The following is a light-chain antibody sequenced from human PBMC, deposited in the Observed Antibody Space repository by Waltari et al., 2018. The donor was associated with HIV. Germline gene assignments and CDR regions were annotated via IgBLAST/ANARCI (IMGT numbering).Light chain of an antibody. V-gene: IGKV1-39*01. J-gene: IGKJ4*01. Sequence: DIKMTQSPSSLSASVGDRVTITCRASQSISSYLNWYQQKPVKATKLLIYAASSLQSGVPSRFSGSGSGTDFTLTISSLQPEDFATYYCQQSYSTLLTFGGGTKVEIK. CDR1: QSISSY. CDR2: AAS. CDR3: QQSYSTLLT.